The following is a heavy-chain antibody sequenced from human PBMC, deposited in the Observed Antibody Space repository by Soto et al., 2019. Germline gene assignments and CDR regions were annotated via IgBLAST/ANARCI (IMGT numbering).Heavy chain of an antibody. CDR1: GYSFTSYW. Sequence: PGESLKISCKGSGYSFTSYWTAWVRQMPGKGLECMGIIYPGDSDTRYSPSFEGQVTISADKSINTAYLQWSSLKASDSAMYYCARPFDTSGWYDHWGQGTLVTV. J-gene: IGHJ5*02. CDR2: IYPGDSDT. CDR3: ARPFDTSGWYDH. D-gene: IGHD6-19*01. V-gene: IGHV5-51*01.